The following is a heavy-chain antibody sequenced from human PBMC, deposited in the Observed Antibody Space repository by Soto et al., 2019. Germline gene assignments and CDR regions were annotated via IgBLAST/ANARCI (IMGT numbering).Heavy chain of an antibody. D-gene: IGHD6-19*01. CDR3: AIAPWHSGWNNLDY. CDR1: GYTFSSYA. Sequence: QVQLVQSGAEVTTPGASVKVSCTASGYTFSSYAISWVRQAPGQGLEWMGWVSVYDGSTDYAQEVRGRVTMTRDTXXGTTYRELRHRRPDDTAVYYCAIAPWHSGWNNLDYWGHRTMVTVTS. CDR2: VSVYDGST. V-gene: IGHV1-18*01. J-gene: IGHJ4*01.